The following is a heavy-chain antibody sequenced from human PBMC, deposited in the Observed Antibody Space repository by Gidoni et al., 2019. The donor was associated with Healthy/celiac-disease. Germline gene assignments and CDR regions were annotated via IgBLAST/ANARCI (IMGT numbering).Heavy chain of an antibody. CDR1: GGSISSSSYY. D-gene: IGHD3-22*01. CDR2: IYYSGST. Sequence: SGGSISSSSYYWGWIRQPPGKGLEWIGSIYYSGSTYYNPSLKSRVTISVDTSKNQFSLKLSSVTAADTAVYYCAEDSSGYAFDIWGQGTMVTVSS. CDR3: AEDSSGYAFDI. J-gene: IGHJ3*02. V-gene: IGHV4-39*01.